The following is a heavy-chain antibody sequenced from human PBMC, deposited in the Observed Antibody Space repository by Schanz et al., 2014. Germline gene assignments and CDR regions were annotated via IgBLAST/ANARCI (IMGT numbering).Heavy chain of an antibody. J-gene: IGHJ4*02. V-gene: IGHV1-18*01. CDR2: ISPYNGNT. Sequence: QVQLVQSGAEVRKPGASVKVSCKASGYTFISYDINWVRQAPGQGLEWMGWISPYNGNTNYAQKLQGRVTMTADTSTSTAYMDLRSLRSDDTAVYYCARDQSPYTNSSDVRYFDYWGQGSLVNGSS. CDR3: ARDQSPYTNSSDVRYFDY. CDR1: GYTFISYD. D-gene: IGHD6-6*01.